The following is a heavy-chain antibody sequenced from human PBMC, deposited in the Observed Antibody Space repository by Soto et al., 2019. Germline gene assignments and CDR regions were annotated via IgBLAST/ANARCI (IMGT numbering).Heavy chain of an antibody. D-gene: IGHD3-10*01. CDR1: GYTFTSYG. Sequence: QVQLVQSGAEVKKPGASVKVSCKASGYTFTSYGISWVRQAPGQGLEWMGWISTYNGSTNYAQKLQGRVTMTTDTATSTAYMELRSLRSDDTAVYYCARDGQTTMVRGVRGGSYNYYGMDVWGQGTTVTVSS. J-gene: IGHJ6*02. V-gene: IGHV1-18*04. CDR2: ISTYNGST. CDR3: ARDGQTTMVRGVRGGSYNYYGMDV.